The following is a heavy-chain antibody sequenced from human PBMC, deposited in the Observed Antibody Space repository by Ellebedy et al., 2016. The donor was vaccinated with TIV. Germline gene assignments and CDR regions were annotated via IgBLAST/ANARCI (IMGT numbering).Heavy chain of an antibody. J-gene: IGHJ5*02. CDR1: GGSISSSSYY. D-gene: IGHD5-24*01. Sequence: MPSETLSLTCTVSGGSISSSSYYWSWIRQPPGKGLEWIGYIYHSGSTNYNPSLKSRVTISVDTSKNQFSLKLASVTAADTAVYYCARSGMATTDLFAPWGQGTLVTVSS. CDR2: IYHSGST. V-gene: IGHV4-61*05. CDR3: ARSGMATTDLFAP.